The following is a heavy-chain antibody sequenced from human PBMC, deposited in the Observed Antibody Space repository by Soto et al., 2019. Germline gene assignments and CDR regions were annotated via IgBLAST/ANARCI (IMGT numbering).Heavy chain of an antibody. D-gene: IGHD6-13*01. CDR1: GGTFSSYA. V-gene: IGHV1-69*13. J-gene: IGHJ6*02. Sequence: SVKVPFKASGGTFSSYAIIWVRQAPGQGLEWMGGIIPIFGTANYAQKFQGRVTITADESTSTAYMELSSLRSEDTAVYYCARETYSSSRRYGMDVWGQGTTVNVSS. CDR3: ARETYSSSRRYGMDV. CDR2: IIPIFGTA.